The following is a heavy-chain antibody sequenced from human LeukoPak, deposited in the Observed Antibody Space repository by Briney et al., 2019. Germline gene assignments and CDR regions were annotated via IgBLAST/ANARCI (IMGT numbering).Heavy chain of an antibody. CDR2: ISWNSGSI. CDR1: GFTFDDYA. CDR3: AKEYYYGSGSPGY. J-gene: IGHJ4*02. Sequence: PGRSLRLSCAASGFTFDDYAMHWVRQAPGKGLEWVSGISWNSGSIGYADSVKGRFTISRDNAKNSLYLQMNSLRAEDTAVYYCAKEYYYGSGSPGYWGQGTLVTVSS. V-gene: IGHV3-9*01. D-gene: IGHD3-10*01.